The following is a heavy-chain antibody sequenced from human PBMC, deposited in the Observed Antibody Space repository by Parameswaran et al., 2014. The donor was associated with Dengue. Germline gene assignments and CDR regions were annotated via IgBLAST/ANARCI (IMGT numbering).Heavy chain of an antibody. D-gene: IGHD2-2*01. Sequence: WIRQPPGKGLEWVSYISSSGSTIYYADSVKGRFTISRDNAKNSLYLQMNSLRAEDTAVYYCARVPFGIVVVPAAVRFDYWGQGTLVTVSS. J-gene: IGHJ4*02. V-gene: IGHV3-48*03. CDR3: ARVPFGIVVVPAAVRFDY. CDR2: ISSSGSTI.